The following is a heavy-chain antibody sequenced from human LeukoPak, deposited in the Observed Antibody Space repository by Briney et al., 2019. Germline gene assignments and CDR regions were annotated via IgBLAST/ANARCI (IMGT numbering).Heavy chain of an antibody. V-gene: IGHV4-59*08. CDR2: IYYDGTT. Sequence: SETMSLTCTVSGDSLSNYYWSWIRQSPGKGLEWIGYIYYDGTTSYNPSLKSRLTISLDTSRDQFSLNLRSVTAADAAVFYCVRSGGYYYDALWGQGTLVTVSS. CDR1: GDSLSNYY. CDR3: VRSGGYYYDAL. D-gene: IGHD3-22*01. J-gene: IGHJ4*02.